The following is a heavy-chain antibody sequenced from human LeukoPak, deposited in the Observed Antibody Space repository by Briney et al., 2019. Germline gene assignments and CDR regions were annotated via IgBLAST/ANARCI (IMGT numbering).Heavy chain of an antibody. Sequence: ASVKVSCKASGGTFSSYAISWVRQAPGQGLEWMGWINPSSGDTNYAQKFQGRVTMTRDTSISTAYMELSRLRSDDTAVYYCARVRYRLAETYIDYWGQGTLVTVSS. D-gene: IGHD3-16*01. CDR2: INPSSGDT. CDR3: ARVRYRLAETYIDY. V-gene: IGHV1-2*02. J-gene: IGHJ4*02. CDR1: GGTFSSYA.